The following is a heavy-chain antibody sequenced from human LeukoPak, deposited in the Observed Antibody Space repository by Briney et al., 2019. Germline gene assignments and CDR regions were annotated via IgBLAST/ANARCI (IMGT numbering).Heavy chain of an antibody. CDR2: IYYGGSN. CDR3: ARHWAPGRNWFDP. V-gene: IGHV4-59*08. Sequence: SETLSLTCTVSGGSFSGYYWSWIRQPPGKRLEWVGCIYYGGSNQYNPSLESRVSMSLDASKNQLSLKLTSVTAADTAVYYCARHWAPGRNWFDPWGQGTLVTVSS. CDR1: GGSFSGYY. J-gene: IGHJ5*02. D-gene: IGHD3-16*01.